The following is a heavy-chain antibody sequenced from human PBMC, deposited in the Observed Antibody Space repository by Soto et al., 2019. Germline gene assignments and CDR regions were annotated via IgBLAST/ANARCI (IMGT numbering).Heavy chain of an antibody. Sequence: QVQLVQSGAEVKKPGASVKVSCKASGYILTSFGITWVRQAPGQGLEWMGWVSTYNGNTKYAQKLQGRVTMSTDTSTSTAYMVLRSLRSDDTAVYYCTRGAGQGSGSYDWGQGTLVTVSS. CDR2: VSTYNGNT. V-gene: IGHV1-18*01. CDR3: TRGAGQGSGSYD. J-gene: IGHJ4*02. CDR1: GYILTSFG. D-gene: IGHD3-10*01.